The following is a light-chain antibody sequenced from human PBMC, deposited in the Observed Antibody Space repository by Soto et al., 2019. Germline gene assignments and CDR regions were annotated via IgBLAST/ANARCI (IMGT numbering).Light chain of an antibody. CDR3: GTWDSSLSAGV. CDR2: DNN. J-gene: IGLJ2*01. V-gene: IGLV1-51*01. CDR1: SSNIGNNY. Sequence: QSVLMQPPSVSAAPGQKVTISCSGSSSNIGNNYVSWYQHLPGTAPKLLIYDNNKRPSGIPDRFSGSKSGTSATLGITGLQTGDEADYYCGTWDSSLSAGVFGGGTQLTVL.